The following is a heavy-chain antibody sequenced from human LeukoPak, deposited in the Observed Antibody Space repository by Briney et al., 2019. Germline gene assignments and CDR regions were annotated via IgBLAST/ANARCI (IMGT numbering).Heavy chain of an antibody. V-gene: IGHV1-8*03. D-gene: IGHD6-13*01. CDR1: GYTFTSLD. CDR3: ARERRRPGIAAADGSAARDAFDI. Sequence: ASVKVSCKASGYTFTSLDINWVRQATGQGLEWMGWMNPKSGNTGHAQKFQGRVTITRNTSISTVYMELSSLRSDDTAVYYCARERRRPGIAAADGSAARDAFDIWGQGTMVTVSS. CDR2: MNPKSGNT. J-gene: IGHJ3*02.